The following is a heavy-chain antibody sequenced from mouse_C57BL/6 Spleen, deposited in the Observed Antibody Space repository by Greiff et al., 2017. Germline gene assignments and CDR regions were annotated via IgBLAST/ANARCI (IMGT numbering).Heavy chain of an antibody. V-gene: IGHV1-62-2*01. D-gene: IGHD2-4*01. J-gene: IGHJ1*03. Sequence: QVQLKESGAELVKPGASVKLSCKASGYTFTEYTIHWVKQRSGQGLEWIGWFYPGSGSIKYNEKFKDKATLTADKSSSTVYMELSRLTSEDSAVYFCARHEDAYDYDGGWYFDVWGTGTTVTVSS. CDR2: FYPGSGSI. CDR3: ARHEDAYDYDGGWYFDV. CDR1: GYTFTEYT.